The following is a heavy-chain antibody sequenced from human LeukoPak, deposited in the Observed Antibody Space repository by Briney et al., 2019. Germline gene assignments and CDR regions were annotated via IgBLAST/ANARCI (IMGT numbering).Heavy chain of an antibody. CDR3: ARESRDDAFDI. V-gene: IGHV1-2*02. CDR2: INPSSGGT. Sequence: ASVKVSCKASGYTFTGYYMHWVRQAPGQGLEWMGWINPSSGGTNYAQKFQGRVTMTRDTSISTAYMELSRLRSDDTAVYYCARESRDDAFDIWGQGTMVTVSS. CDR1: GYTFTGYY. D-gene: IGHD2-21*02. J-gene: IGHJ3*02.